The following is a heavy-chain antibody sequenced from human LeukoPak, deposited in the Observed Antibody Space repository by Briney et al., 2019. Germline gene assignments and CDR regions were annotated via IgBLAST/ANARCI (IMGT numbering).Heavy chain of an antibody. Sequence: PSETLSLTCTVSGGSISSYYWSWIRQPPGKGLEWIGEIHHSGSTHYNPSLKSRVTISVDKSKNQFSLRLSSVTAADTAVYYCANRGSGWHFDYWGQGTLVTVSS. CDR3: ANRGSGWHFDY. CDR1: GGSISSYY. J-gene: IGHJ4*02. D-gene: IGHD6-19*01. V-gene: IGHV4-59*12. CDR2: IHHSGST.